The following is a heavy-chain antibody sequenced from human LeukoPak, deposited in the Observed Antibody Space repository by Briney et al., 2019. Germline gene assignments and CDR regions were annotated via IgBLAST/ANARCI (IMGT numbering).Heavy chain of an antibody. CDR3: ARLGYSYGYPFDY. Sequence: GESLQISCKGSGYSFISYWIVWVRQLPGKGLEWMGIIYPGDSDTRYSPSFQGQGTISVDKTISTAYLQWSSLKASDTAMYYCARLGYSYGYPFDYWGQGTLVTVSS. CDR2: IYPGDSDT. J-gene: IGHJ4*02. V-gene: IGHV5-51*01. D-gene: IGHD5-18*01. CDR1: GYSFISYW.